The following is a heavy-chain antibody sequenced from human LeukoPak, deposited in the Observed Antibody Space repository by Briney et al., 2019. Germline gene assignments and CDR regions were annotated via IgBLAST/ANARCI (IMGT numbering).Heavy chain of an antibody. CDR2: ITSNGGST. V-gene: IGHV3-64*01. CDR1: GFTFSTYV. J-gene: IGHJ6*03. D-gene: IGHD2-15*01. CDR3: AGGYYYYMDV. Sequence: PGGSLRLSCAASGFTFSTYVMHWVRQAPGKGLEYVSAITSNGGSTYHANSVKGRFTIPRDNSKNTLYIQMGSLRAEDMAVYYCAGGYYYYMDVWGKGTTVTVSS.